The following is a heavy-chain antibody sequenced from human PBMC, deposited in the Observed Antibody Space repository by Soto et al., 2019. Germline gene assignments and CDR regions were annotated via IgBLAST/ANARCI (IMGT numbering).Heavy chain of an antibody. Sequence: VQLVQSGAEVKKPGSSVKVSCKASGGTFSSYAISWVRQAPGQGLEWVSSISDTSSSKYYADSIKGRFTISRDNAKNSLFLQMNSLRAEDTAVYFCARERGSWYYFDFWGQGTLVTVSS. CDR1: GGTFSSYA. J-gene: IGHJ4*02. V-gene: IGHV3-21*01. CDR3: ARERGSWYYFDF. D-gene: IGHD6-19*01. CDR2: ISDTSSSK.